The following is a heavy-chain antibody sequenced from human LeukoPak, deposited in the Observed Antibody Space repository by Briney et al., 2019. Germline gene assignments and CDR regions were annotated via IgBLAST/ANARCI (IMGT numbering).Heavy chain of an antibody. CDR3: ARGSIKGTKYYFDY. CDR1: GGSFSDYY. Sequence: PSETLSLTCAVYGGSFSDYYWSWIRQPPGKGLEWIGEINHSGSTNYNPSLKSRVTMSVDTSKNQFSLKLSSVTAADTAVYYCARGSIKGTKYYFDYWGQGTLVTVSS. V-gene: IGHV4-34*01. D-gene: IGHD2-8*01. J-gene: IGHJ4*02. CDR2: INHSGST.